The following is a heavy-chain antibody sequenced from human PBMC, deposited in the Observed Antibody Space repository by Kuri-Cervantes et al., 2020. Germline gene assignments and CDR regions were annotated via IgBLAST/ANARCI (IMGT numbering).Heavy chain of an antibody. CDR1: GFTFSSYA. CDR2: ISGSGGST. CDR3: AKDHYGSGSSVAFDI. V-gene: IGHV3-23*01. Sequence: GESLKISCAASGFTFSSYAMSWVRQAPGKGLEWVSAISGSGGSTYYADSVKGRFTISRDNSKNTLYLQMNSLRAVDTAVYYCAKDHYGSGSSVAFDIWGQGTMVTVSS. D-gene: IGHD3-10*01. J-gene: IGHJ3*02.